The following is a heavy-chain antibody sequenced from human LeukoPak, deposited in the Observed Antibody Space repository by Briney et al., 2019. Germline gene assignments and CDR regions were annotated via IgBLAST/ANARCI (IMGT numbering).Heavy chain of an antibody. CDR2: IYNSGTT. CDR3: ARHRNYGSGDNWFDP. CDR1: GGSLTNYY. J-gene: IGHJ5*02. D-gene: IGHD3-10*01. V-gene: IGHV4-59*08. Sequence: SETLSLTCSVSGGSLTNYYWTWSRQAPGKGLEWIGSIYNSGTTYYNPSVTSRVTISVDMSKNQFSLKLSSVTAADTAVYFCARHRNYGSGDNWFDPWGQGTLVTVSS.